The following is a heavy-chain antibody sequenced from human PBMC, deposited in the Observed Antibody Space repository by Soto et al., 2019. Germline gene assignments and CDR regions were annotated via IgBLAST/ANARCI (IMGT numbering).Heavy chain of an antibody. CDR3: AKDRSANAPVGWTAYYYAFDT. V-gene: IGHV3-23*01. J-gene: IGHJ3*02. CDR2: ISGSGVTT. D-gene: IGHD3-3*01. CDR1: GLAFNTYG. Sequence: EVQLLESGGNLVQPGGSLRLSCVASGLAFNTYGMSWVRQAPGKGLEWVSGISGSGVTTYYADSVKGRFTISRDNSQSTLFLQMDSLRAEDTAVYYCAKDRSANAPVGWTAYYYAFDTWGPGTQVIISS.